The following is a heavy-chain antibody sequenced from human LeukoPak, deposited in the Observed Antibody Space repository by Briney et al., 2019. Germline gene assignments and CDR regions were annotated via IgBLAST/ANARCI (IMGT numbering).Heavy chain of an antibody. CDR2: INPNSGGT. Sequence: ASVTVSCKASEYTFTVYYMHWVRQAPGQGVEWVGWINPNSGGTNYAQKFQGRVTMTRDTSISTAYMELSRLRSDDTAVYYCAGSRGVRGVIPFDYWGQGTLVTVSS. J-gene: IGHJ4*02. CDR1: EYTFTVYY. V-gene: IGHV1-2*02. CDR3: AGSRGVRGVIPFDY. D-gene: IGHD3-10*01.